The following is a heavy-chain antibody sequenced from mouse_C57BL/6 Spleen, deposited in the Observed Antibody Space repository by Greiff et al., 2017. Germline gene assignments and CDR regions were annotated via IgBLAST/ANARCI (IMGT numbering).Heavy chain of an antibody. V-gene: IGHV14-4*01. Sequence: VQLQQSGAELVRPGASVKLSCTASGFNFKDDYMHWVKQRPEQGLEWIGWIDPENGDTEYASKFQGKATITADTSSNTAYLQLSSLTSEDTAVYYCTAVYYDYDVAYWGQGTTLTVSA. CDR3: TAVYYDYDVAY. J-gene: IGHJ2*01. CDR2: IDPENGDT. CDR1: GFNFKDDY. D-gene: IGHD2-4*01.